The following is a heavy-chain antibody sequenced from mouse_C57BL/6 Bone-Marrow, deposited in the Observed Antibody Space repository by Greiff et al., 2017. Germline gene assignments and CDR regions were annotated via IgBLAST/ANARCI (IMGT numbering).Heavy chain of an antibody. J-gene: IGHJ2*01. CDR3: ARPFNWDVYFDY. CDR1: GFTFSSYT. V-gene: IGHV5-9*04. D-gene: IGHD4-1*01. Sequence: EVQRVESGGGLVKPGGSLKLSCAASGFTFSSYTMSWVRQTPEKRLEWVATISGGGGNTYYPDSVKGRFTISRDNAKNTLYLQMSSLKSEDTAMYYCARPFNWDVYFDYWGQGTTLTVSS. CDR2: ISGGGGNT.